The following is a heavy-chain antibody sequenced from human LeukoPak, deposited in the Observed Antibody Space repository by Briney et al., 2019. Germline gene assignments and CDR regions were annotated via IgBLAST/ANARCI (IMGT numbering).Heavy chain of an antibody. J-gene: IGHJ4*02. Sequence: SQTLSLTCTVSGGSISSGGYYWSWIRQHPANGLELIGNIYYSGSTYYNPSLKSRVTISVDTSKNQCSLKLSSVTAADTAVYYCAGIGERIFDYWGQGALVTVSS. CDR3: AGIGERIFDY. CDR1: GGSISSGGYY. D-gene: IGHD3-10*01. CDR2: IYYSGST. V-gene: IGHV4-31*03.